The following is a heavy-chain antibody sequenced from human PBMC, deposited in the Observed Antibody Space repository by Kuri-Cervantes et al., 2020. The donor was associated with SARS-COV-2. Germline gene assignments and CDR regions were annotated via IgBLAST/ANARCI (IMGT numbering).Heavy chain of an antibody. V-gene: IGHV1-18*01. D-gene: IGHD3-10*01. J-gene: IGHJ4*02. CDR1: GYTFASYG. CDR3: ARDSRYGSGSYYAEY. Sequence: ASENVSCKASGYTFASYGISWVRKAPGQGLEWMGWISAYNGNTNYAQKLQGRVTMTTDTSTSTAYMELRSLGSDDTAVYYCARDSRYGSGSYYAEYWGQGTLVTVSS. CDR2: ISAYNGNT.